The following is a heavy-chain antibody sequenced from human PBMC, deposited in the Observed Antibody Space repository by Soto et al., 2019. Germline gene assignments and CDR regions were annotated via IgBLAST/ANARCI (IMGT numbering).Heavy chain of an antibody. CDR3: GRLGSNTRPFYSMDV. CDR2: VYYIGST. CDR1: GGTITYYY. V-gene: IGHV4-59*08. D-gene: IGHD2-2*01. Sequence: PSETLSLTCTVSGGTITYYYWSWIRQPPGKGLEWLGYVYYIGSTNYNPSLKSRVTISVGTSKTQFSLTLRYVNASDTAVYYCGRLGSNTRPFYSMDVWGRGTTVTVSS. J-gene: IGHJ6*03.